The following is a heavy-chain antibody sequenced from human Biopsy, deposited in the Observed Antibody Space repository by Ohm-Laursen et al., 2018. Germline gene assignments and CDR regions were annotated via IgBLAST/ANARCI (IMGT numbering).Heavy chain of an antibody. CDR3: ATKLTGYFHH. V-gene: IGHV1-69*13. Sequence: VKISCKGPEGTFSNYGVNWVRQAPGQGLEWLGGNIPILGTGNYAQKFQDRVTVAADTSTSTATMELRSLRSDDTAVYYCATKLTGYFHHWGQGTLVIVSS. CDR1: EGTFSNYG. CDR2: NIPILGTG. D-gene: IGHD3-9*01. J-gene: IGHJ1*01.